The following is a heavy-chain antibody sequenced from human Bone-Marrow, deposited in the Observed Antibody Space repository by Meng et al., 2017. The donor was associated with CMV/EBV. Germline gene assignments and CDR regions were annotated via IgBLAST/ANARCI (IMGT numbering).Heavy chain of an antibody. Sequence: HLQGSGPGLVRPSGTLSLTCTVSGGSISSSYWSWIRQPAGKGLEWIGRIYTSGSTNYNPSLKSRVTMSVDTSKNQFSLKLSSVTAADTAVYYCARAMVRGVQRYFDYWGQGTLVTVSS. J-gene: IGHJ4*02. CDR3: ARAMVRGVQRYFDY. D-gene: IGHD3-10*01. CDR2: IYTSGST. V-gene: IGHV4-4*07. CDR1: GGSISSSY.